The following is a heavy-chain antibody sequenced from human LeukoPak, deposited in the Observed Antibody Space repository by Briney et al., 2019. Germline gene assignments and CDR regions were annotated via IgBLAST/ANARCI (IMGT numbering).Heavy chain of an antibody. CDR1: GFTFSGSA. CDR3: ARNIFFAFDI. D-gene: IGHD3-9*01. Sequence: PGGSLRLSCAASGFTFSGSAMSWVRQAPGKGLEWVSSISGSGGSTHYADSVKGRFTISRDNSKNTLYLQVNSLRAEDTAMYYCARNIFFAFDIWGQGTMVTVSS. V-gene: IGHV3-23*01. J-gene: IGHJ3*02. CDR2: ISGSGGST.